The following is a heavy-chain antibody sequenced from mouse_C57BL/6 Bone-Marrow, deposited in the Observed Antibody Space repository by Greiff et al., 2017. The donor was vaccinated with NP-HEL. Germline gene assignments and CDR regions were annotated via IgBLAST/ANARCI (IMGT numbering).Heavy chain of an antibody. CDR3: ARQPYWYFDV. CDR1: GFTFSDYY. CDR2: ISNGGGST. Sequence: EVHLVESGGGLVQPGGSLKLSCAASGFTFSDYYMYWVRQTPEKRLEWVAYISNGGGSTYYPDTVKGRFTISRDNAKNTLYLQMSRLKSEDTAMYYCARQPYWYFDVWGTGTTVTVSS. V-gene: IGHV5-12*01. J-gene: IGHJ1*03.